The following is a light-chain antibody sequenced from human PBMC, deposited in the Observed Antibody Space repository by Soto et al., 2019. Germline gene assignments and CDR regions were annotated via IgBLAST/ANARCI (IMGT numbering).Light chain of an antibody. CDR2: DAS. V-gene: IGKV3-20*01. CDR3: QQYGSSPST. Sequence: IVLTQSPGTLSLYPGERATLSCRASQSVDRRLAWYQQKPGQAPSLLIYDASYRATGVPARFSGSGSGTDFTLTISGLEPEDFAVYYCQQYGSSPSTFGQGTKVDIK. CDR1: QSVDRR. J-gene: IGKJ1*01.